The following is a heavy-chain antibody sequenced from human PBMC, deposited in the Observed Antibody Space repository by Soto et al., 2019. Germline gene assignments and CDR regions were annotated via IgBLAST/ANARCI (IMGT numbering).Heavy chain of an antibody. CDR3: ARRWGEGRGDY. V-gene: IGHV4-4*02. D-gene: IGHD3-10*01. CDR1: VGAISTSNW. J-gene: IGHJ4*02. Sequence: QVQLPESGPGLVKPSGTLSLTCAVSVGAISTSNWWRWVRQPPGKGLEWIGEIYHSGNTNYNSSLKSRVTMAVDKSRNQFSLKLSSVTAADSAVYYCARRWGEGRGDYWGQGTLVTVSS. CDR2: IYHSGNT.